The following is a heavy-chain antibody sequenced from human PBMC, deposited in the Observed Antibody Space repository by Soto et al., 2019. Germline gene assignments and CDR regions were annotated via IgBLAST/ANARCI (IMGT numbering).Heavy chain of an antibody. CDR1: GYTFTSYG. V-gene: IGHV1-18*04. D-gene: IGHD3-3*01. J-gene: IGHJ6*02. CDR2: ISAYNGNT. CDR3: AWGYDFWSGYYSIYYGMDV. Sequence: ASVKVSCKASGYTFTSYGISWVRQAPGQGLEWMGWISAYNGNTNYAQKLQGRVTMTTDTSASTAYMELRSLRSDDTAVYYCAWGYDFWSGYYSIYYGMDVWGQGTTVTVSS.